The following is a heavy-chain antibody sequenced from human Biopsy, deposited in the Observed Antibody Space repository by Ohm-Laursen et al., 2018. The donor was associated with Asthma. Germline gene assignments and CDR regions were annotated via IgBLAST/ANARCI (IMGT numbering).Heavy chain of an antibody. D-gene: IGHD6-13*01. V-gene: IGHV3-11*05. CDR3: VKDIRLQLWGFDS. CDR2: INGKSNSI. Sequence: SLRLSCSAPGFTFSDYYMSWIRQAPGKGLEWISYINGKSNSIEYADSVKGRFTISRDNAKNSLYLQMNSLRGADTALYYCVKDIRLQLWGFDSWGQGTLVTVSS. CDR1: GFTFSDYY. J-gene: IGHJ4*02.